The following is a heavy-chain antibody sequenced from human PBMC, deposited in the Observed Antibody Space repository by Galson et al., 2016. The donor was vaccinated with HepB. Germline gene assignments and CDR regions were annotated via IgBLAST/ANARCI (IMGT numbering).Heavy chain of an antibody. V-gene: IGHV3-23*01. Sequence: SLRLSCAASGFAFSAFGMTWVRQAPRKGLEWVPAISTSGGSTDYADSVKGRFTISRDNSKNMLYLQMNSLRVEDSALYYCAKGTTRLGDNWGQGILVTVSS. D-gene: IGHD4-11*01. CDR1: GFAFSAFG. CDR3: AKGTTRLGDN. J-gene: IGHJ4*02. CDR2: ISTSGGST.